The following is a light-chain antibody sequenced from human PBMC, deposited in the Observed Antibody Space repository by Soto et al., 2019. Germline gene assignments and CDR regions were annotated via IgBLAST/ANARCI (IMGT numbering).Light chain of an antibody. Sequence: EIVLTQYPVTLSLSPGERATLSWGASQSVRTYLAWYQVKPGQAPRLLIYDASRRASGVPARFSGSGSGTDFTLTISSLQTEDFALYYCQQRNTWPPITFGQGTRLEIK. CDR2: DAS. CDR1: QSVRTY. J-gene: IGKJ5*01. V-gene: IGKV3-11*01. CDR3: QQRNTWPPIT.